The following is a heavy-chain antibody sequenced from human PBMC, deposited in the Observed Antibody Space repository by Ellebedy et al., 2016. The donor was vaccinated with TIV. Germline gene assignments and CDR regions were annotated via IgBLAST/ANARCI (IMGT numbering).Heavy chain of an antibody. CDR3: ARDSHYYVQYFHH. Sequence: ASVKVSCKSSGGTFSSYIISWVRQAPGQGLEWMGGIIPIFDTFDTANYAQKFQGRVTITADESTSTAYMELSSLRSEDTAVYYCARDSHYYVQYFHHWGQGTLVTVSS. V-gene: IGHV1-69*13. J-gene: IGHJ1*01. CDR2: IIPIFDTFDTA. CDR1: GGTFSSYI. D-gene: IGHD3-10*02.